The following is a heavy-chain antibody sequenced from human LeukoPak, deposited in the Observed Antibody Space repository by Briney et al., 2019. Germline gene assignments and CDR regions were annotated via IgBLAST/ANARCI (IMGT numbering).Heavy chain of an antibody. V-gene: IGHV1-8*01. CDR1: GYTFTSYD. J-gene: IGHJ5*02. CDR2: MNPNSGNT. CDR3: ARRRLSSRGVGYNWFDP. D-gene: IGHD6-13*01. Sequence: ASVKVSCKASGYTFTSYDINWVRQAPGQGLEWMGWMNPNSGNTGYAQKFQGRVTMTRNTSISTAYMGLSSLRSEDTAVYYCARRRLSSRGVGYNWFDPWGQGTLVTVSS.